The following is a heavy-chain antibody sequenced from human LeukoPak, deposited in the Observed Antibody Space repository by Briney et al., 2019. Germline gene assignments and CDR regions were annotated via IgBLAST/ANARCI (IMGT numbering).Heavy chain of an antibody. CDR1: GFTFSSYG. V-gene: IGHV3-30*03. D-gene: IGHD3-22*01. CDR2: ISYDGSNK. Sequence: GGSLRLSCAASGFTFSSYGMHWVRQAPGKGLEWVAVISYDGSNKYYADSVKGRFTISRDNSKNTLYLQMNGLRAEDTAVYYCARDHPRNYYDSSGYTDYWGQGTLVTVSS. J-gene: IGHJ4*02. CDR3: ARDHPRNYYDSSGYTDY.